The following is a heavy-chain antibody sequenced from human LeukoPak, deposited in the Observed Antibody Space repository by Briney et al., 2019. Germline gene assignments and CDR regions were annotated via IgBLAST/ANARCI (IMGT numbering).Heavy chain of an antibody. D-gene: IGHD6-13*01. Sequence: PGGSLRLSCAASGFTFSSYAMSWVRQAPGKGLEWVSSISSSSSYIYYADSVKGRFTISRDNAKNSLYLQMNSLRAEDTAVYYCARARIAAAGFDYWGQGTLVTVSS. J-gene: IGHJ4*02. CDR1: GFTFSSYA. CDR2: ISSSSSYI. V-gene: IGHV3-21*01. CDR3: ARARIAAAGFDY.